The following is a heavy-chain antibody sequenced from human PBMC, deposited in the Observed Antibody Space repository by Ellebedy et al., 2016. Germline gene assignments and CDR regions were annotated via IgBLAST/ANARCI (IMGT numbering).Heavy chain of an antibody. CDR1: HFPFNTYY. CDR2: INQHGSEN. D-gene: IGHD3-10*01. J-gene: IGHJ6*02. CDR3: ARDLVTMALRFYYFGMDV. Sequence: GGSLRLXXTASHFPFNTYYMSWVRQAPGKGLEWVANINQHGSENYYVDSVKGRFTISRDNAKNSLYLQMDSLRAEDTAVYYCARDLVTMALRFYYFGMDVWGQGTTVTVSS. V-gene: IGHV3-7*01.